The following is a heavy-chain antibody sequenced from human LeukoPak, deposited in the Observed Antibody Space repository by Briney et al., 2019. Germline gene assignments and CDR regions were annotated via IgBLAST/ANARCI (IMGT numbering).Heavy chain of an antibody. J-gene: IGHJ4*02. CDR3: AKLDWNDGSYYFDY. CDR1: GFNFTYCA. V-gene: IGHV3-30*18. CDR2: VSYDGNDG. D-gene: IGHD1-1*01. Sequence: GGSLRLSCIGAGFNFTYCAIYWVRQAPGKGLEWVAVVSYDGNDGYYADSVKGRFSISRDNSQNTVTLQTNNLRVEDTAIYYCAKLDWNDGSYYFDYWGQGTLVTVSS.